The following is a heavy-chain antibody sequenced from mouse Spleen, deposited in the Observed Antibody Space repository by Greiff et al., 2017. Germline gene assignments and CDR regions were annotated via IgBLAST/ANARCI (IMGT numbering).Heavy chain of an antibody. J-gene: IGHJ3*01. D-gene: IGHD1-1*01. CDR2: IWPCRDT. CDR1: GFTLPLYC. Sequence: QVQLQQSGPGLVAPSQTVSITCTVSGFTLPLYCVHWLRQPPGGGLVWRGDIWPCRDTNYNSALMSRLSISKDNSKSQVFLKMNSLQTDDTAMYYCAREDYYGSSWFAYWGQGTLVTVSA. V-gene: IGHV2-9*02. CDR3: AREDYYGSSWFAY.